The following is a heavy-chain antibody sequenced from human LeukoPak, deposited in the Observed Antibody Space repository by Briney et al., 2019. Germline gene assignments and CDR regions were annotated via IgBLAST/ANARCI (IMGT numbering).Heavy chain of an antibody. J-gene: IGHJ3*02. CDR1: GASVSSASY. D-gene: IGHD4-17*01. CDR2: IYNGVNT. CDR3: ARDGDYGTFDI. Sequence: SETLSLTCTVSGASVSSASYWTWIRQPPGKGVEWIAHIYNGVNTNYNPSLKSRVTISVDTSKNQFSLRLNSVTAADTAVYYCARDGDYGTFDIWGQGTMVAVSS. V-gene: IGHV4-61*01.